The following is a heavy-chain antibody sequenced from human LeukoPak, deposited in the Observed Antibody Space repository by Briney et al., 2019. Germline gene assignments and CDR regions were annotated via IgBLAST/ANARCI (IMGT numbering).Heavy chain of an antibody. CDR3: ARPARSCSGGSCHTLYFDY. CDR2: IIPIFGTA. Sequence: SVKVSCKASGGTFSSYAISWVRQAPGQALEWMGRIIPIFGTANYAQKFQGRVTITTDESTSTAYMELSSLRSEDTAVYYCARPARSCSGGSCHTLYFDYWGQGTLVTVSS. D-gene: IGHD2-15*01. V-gene: IGHV1-69*05. J-gene: IGHJ4*02. CDR1: GGTFSSYA.